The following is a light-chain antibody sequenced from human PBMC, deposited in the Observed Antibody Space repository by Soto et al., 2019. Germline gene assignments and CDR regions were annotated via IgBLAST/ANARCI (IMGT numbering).Light chain of an antibody. J-gene: IGKJ5*01. V-gene: IGKV3-15*01. CDR2: GAS. CDR3: QQYNNWPIT. Sequence: EILMTQSPATLSVSPGERATLSCRASQSVSSNLAWYQQKPGQAPRLLIYGASTRATGIPARFSGSGSGTEFTLTISSLQSEDFAVYYCQQYNNWPITFGQGTRLEMK. CDR1: QSVSSN.